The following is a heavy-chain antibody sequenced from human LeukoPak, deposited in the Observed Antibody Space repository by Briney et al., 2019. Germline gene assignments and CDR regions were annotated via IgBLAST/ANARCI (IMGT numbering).Heavy chain of an antibody. J-gene: IGHJ4*02. CDR1: GFTFSSYA. D-gene: IGHD4-17*01. Sequence: GGSLRLSCAASGFTFSSYAMSWVRQAPGKGLEWVSAISGSAISTYYADSVKGRFTISRDNSKNTLYLQMNSLRAEDTAVYYCAKAHHGDYFFYFDYWGQGTLVTVSS. V-gene: IGHV3-23*01. CDR3: AKAHHGDYFFYFDY. CDR2: ISGSAIST.